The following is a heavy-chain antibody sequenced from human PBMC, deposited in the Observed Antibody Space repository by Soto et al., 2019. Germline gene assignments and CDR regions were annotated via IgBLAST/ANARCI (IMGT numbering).Heavy chain of an antibody. Sequence: QVQLQESGPGLVKPSQTLSLTCTVSGGSISSGGYYWYWIRQHPGKGLEWIGYIYYSGTTYYNPSHKSRVTIPVDTSKNQFSLTLSSVTAAETAVYYCAASCVACGGFNYYGMDVWGQGTTVTVSS. CDR1: GGSISSGGYY. V-gene: IGHV4-31*03. J-gene: IGHJ6*02. D-gene: IGHD2-21*01. CDR2: IYYSGTT. CDR3: AASCVACGGFNYYGMDV.